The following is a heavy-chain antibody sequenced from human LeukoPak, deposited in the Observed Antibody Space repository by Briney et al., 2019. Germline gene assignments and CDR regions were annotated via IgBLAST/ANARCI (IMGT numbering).Heavy chain of an antibody. V-gene: IGHV4-30-2*01. CDR2: IYHSGST. J-gene: IGHJ4*02. CDR3: ARGRSYGLCDY. CDR1: GGSISSGGYS. Sequence: SETLSLTCAVSGGSISSGGYSWSWIRQPPGKGLEWIGYIYHSGSTYYNPSLKSRVTISVDRSKNQFSLKLSSVTAADTAVYYCARGRSYGLCDYWGQGTLVTVSS. D-gene: IGHD2-21*01.